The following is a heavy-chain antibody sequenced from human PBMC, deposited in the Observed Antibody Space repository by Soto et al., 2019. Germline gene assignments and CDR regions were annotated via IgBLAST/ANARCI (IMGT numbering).Heavy chain of an antibody. CDR1: GFTFSGSA. CDR3: TTSGITMVRGVIGA. D-gene: IGHD3-10*01. J-gene: IGHJ5*02. V-gene: IGHV3-73*02. CDR2: IRSKANSDAT. Sequence: EVQLVESGGGLVQPGGSLKLSCAASGFTFSGSAMHWVRQASGKGLECVGRIRSKANSDATAYAASVKGRFTISRDDSKNTAYLQMNSLKTEDTAVYYCTTSGITMVRGVIGAWGQGTLVTGSS.